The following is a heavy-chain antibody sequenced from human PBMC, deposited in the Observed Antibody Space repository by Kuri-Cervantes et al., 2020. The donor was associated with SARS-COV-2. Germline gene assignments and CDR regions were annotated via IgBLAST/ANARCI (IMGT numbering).Heavy chain of an antibody. CDR2: IYTSGST. Sequence: SETLSLTCTVSGGSISSGSYYWSWIRQPAGKGLEWIGRIYTSGSTKYNPSLESRVTISLDTSRNQFSLKLSSVTAADSAVYYCARSGYYSRGVTYYYMDVWDKGTTVTVSS. D-gene: IGHD3-22*01. V-gene: IGHV4-61*02. CDR1: GGSISSGSYY. CDR3: ARSGYYSRGVTYYYMDV. J-gene: IGHJ6*03.